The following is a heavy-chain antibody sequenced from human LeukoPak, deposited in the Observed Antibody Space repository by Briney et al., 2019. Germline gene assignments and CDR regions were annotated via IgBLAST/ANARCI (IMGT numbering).Heavy chain of an antibody. V-gene: IGHV3-66*01. CDR2: IYSGGST. CDR3: ASDYYYYGMDV. Sequence: GGSLRLSCAASGFTVSSNYMSWVRQAPGKGLEWVSVIYSGGSTYYADSVKGRFTISRDNSKNTLYLQMNSLRAEDAAVYYCASDYYYYGMDVWGQGTTVTVSS. CDR1: GFTVSSNY. J-gene: IGHJ6*02.